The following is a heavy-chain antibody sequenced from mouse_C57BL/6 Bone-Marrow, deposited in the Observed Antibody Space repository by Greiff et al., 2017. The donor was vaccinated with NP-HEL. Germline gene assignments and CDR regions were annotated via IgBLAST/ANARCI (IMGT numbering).Heavy chain of an antibody. CDR3: ARRGDMDYFDY. CDR1: GFTFSSYG. V-gene: IGHV5-6*01. Sequence: EVNLVESGGDLVKPGGSLKLSCAASGFTFSSYGMSWVRQTPDKRLEWVATISSGGSYTYYPDSVKGRFTISRDNAKNTLYLQMSSLKSEDTAMYYCARRGDMDYFDYWGQGTTLTVSS. D-gene: IGHD1-1*02. J-gene: IGHJ2*01. CDR2: ISSGGSYT.